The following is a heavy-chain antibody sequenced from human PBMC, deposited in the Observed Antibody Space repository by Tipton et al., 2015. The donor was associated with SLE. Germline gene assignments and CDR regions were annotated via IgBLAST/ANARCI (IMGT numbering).Heavy chain of an antibody. CDR1: GGSLSVGPYY. CDR2: VYTTGIT. Sequence: TLSLTCSVSGGSLSVGPYYYSWIRQPAGKGLEWIGHVYTTGITNYNSSLKSRLTVSLDKSKNRFSLRLNSVTAADTAVYYRAREVAAGGTTTFDSWGQGTLVTVSS. CDR3: AREVAAGGTTTFDS. V-gene: IGHV4-61*09. J-gene: IGHJ4*02. D-gene: IGHD1-14*01.